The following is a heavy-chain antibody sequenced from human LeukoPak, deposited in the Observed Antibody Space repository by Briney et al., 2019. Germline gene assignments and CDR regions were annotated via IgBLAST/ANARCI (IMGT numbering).Heavy chain of an antibody. CDR3: GRGGLEWFDY. J-gene: IGHJ4*02. D-gene: IGHD3-3*01. CDR2: ISSSGSSI. CDR1: GLTYSSYE. Sequence: QPGGSLKLSCAASGLTYSSYEMNWVRQAPGKGLEWVSYISSSGSSIYYADSVKGRFTISRDNAKNSLYLQMNSLRDEDTALYYCGRGGLEWFDYWGQGTLVTVSS. V-gene: IGHV3-48*03.